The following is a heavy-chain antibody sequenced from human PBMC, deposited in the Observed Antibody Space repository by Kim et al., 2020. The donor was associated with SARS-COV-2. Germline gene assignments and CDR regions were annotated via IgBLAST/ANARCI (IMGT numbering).Heavy chain of an antibody. CDR2: ST. D-gene: IGHD3-10*01. Sequence: STNYNPSLKSRVTISVDTSKNQFSLKLSSVTAADTAVYYCARGEGTMDVWGQGTTVTVSS. V-gene: IGHV4-34*01. CDR3: ARGEGTMDV. J-gene: IGHJ6*02.